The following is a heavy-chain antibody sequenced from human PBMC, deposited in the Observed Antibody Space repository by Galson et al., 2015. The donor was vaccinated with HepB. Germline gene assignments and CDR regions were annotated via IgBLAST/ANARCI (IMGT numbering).Heavy chain of an antibody. J-gene: IGHJ4*02. CDR3: ATEGGFLGVDAPVDC. CDR2: INPSGGVT. Sequence: SVKVSCKASRYAFINYSLSWVRQAPGQGLEWMGTINPSGGVTNYAQNFQDRVTMTRDTSTTTVYMELISLRPEDTAVYYCATEGGFLGVDAPVDCWGQGTQVTVSS. V-gene: IGHV1-46*01. CDR1: RYAFINYS. D-gene: IGHD3-3*01.